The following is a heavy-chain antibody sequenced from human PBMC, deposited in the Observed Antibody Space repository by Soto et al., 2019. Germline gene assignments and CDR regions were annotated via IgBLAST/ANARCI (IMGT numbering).Heavy chain of an antibody. CDR1: GGTFSSYA. J-gene: IGHJ6*02. D-gene: IGHD1-20*01. CDR3: ATPNWTDYYYYGMDV. Sequence: SVKVSCKASGGTFSSYAISWVRQAPGQGLEWMGGIIPIFGTANYAQKFQRRVTITADESTSTAYMELSSLRSEDTAVYYCATPNWTDYYYYGMDVWGQATTVTVSS. V-gene: IGHV1-69*13. CDR2: IIPIFGTA.